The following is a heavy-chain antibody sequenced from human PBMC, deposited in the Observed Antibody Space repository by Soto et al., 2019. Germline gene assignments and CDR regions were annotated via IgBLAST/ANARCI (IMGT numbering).Heavy chain of an antibody. CDR3: ARDHSYGYFYYYGMDV. CDR2: IYYSGST. Sequence: SETLSLTCTVSGGSVSSGSYYWSWIRQPPVKGLEWIGYIYYSGSTNYNPSLKSRVTISVDTSKNQFSLKLSSVTAADTAVYYCARDHSYGYFYYYGMDVWGQGTTVTVSS. CDR1: GGSVSSGSYY. V-gene: IGHV4-61*01. D-gene: IGHD5-18*01. J-gene: IGHJ6*02.